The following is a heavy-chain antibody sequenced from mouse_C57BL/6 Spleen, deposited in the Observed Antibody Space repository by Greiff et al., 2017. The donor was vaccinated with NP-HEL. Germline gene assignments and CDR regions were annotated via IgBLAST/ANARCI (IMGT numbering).Heavy chain of an antibody. D-gene: IGHD1-1*01. V-gene: IGHV1-55*01. CDR1: GYTFTSYW. CDR2: IYPGSGST. J-gene: IGHJ1*03. Sequence: QVQLQQPGAELVKPGASVKMSCKASGYTFTSYWITWVKQRPGQGLAWIGDIYPGSGSTNYNEKFKSKATLTVDTSSSTAYMQLSSLTSEDSAVYYCARWDYYGSSYWYFDVWGTGTTVTVSS. CDR3: ARWDYYGSSYWYFDV.